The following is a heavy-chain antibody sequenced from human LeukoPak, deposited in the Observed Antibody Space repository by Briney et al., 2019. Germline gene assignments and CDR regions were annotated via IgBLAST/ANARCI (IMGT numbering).Heavy chain of an antibody. D-gene: IGHD3-10*01. J-gene: IGHJ5*02. CDR1: GGSISSSSYY. Sequence: SETLSLTCTVSGGSISSSSYYWGWIRQPPGKGLEWIGSIYYSGSTYYNPSLKSRVTISVDTSKNQFSLKLSSVTAADTAVYYCARDRRFGELLLENWFDPWGQGTLVTVSS. V-gene: IGHV4-39*07. CDR2: IYYSGST. CDR3: ARDRRFGELLLENWFDP.